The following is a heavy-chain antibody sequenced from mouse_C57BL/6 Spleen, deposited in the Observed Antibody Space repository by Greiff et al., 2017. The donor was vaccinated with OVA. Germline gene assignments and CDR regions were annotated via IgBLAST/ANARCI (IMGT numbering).Heavy chain of an antibody. CDR1: GYTFTSYW. V-gene: IGHV1-64*01. J-gene: IGHJ4*01. CDR2: IHPNSGST. CDR3: ARHADGYYYAMDY. Sequence: VQLQQPGAELVKPGASVKLSCKASGYTFTSYWMHWVKQRPGQGLEWIGMIHPNSGSTNYNEKFKSKATLTADKSSSTVYMELSRLTSEDSAVYFCARHADGYYYAMDYWGQGTSVTVSS. D-gene: IGHD2-3*01.